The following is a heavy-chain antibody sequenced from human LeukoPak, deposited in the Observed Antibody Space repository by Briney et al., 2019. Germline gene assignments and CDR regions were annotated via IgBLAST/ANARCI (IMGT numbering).Heavy chain of an antibody. D-gene: IGHD3-10*01. CDR3: ARELLWFGDRLSY. Sequence: GGSLRLSCAASGFTFSSYEMNWVRPAPGKGLEWVSYISSSGSTIYYADSVKGRFTISRDNAKNSLYLQMNSLRAEDTAVYYCARELLWFGDRLSYWGQGTLVTVSS. V-gene: IGHV3-48*03. J-gene: IGHJ4*02. CDR1: GFTFSSYE. CDR2: ISSSGSTI.